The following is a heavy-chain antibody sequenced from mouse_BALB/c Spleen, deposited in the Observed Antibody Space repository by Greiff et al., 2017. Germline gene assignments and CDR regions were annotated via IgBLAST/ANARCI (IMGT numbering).Heavy chain of an antibody. V-gene: IGHV1-80*01. D-gene: IGHD1-1*01. CDR1: GYAFSSYW. J-gene: IGHJ4*01. Sequence: VQLQQSGAELVRPGSSVKISCKASGYAFSSYWMNWVKQRPGQGLEWIGQIYPGDGDTNYNGKCKGKATLTADKSSSTAYMQLSSLTSEDSAVYFCARPAVAYAMDYWGQGTSVTVSS. CDR3: ARPAVAYAMDY. CDR2: IYPGDGDT.